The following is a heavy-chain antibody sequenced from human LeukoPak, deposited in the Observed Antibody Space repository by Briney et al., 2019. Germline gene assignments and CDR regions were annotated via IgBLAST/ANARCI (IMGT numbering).Heavy chain of an antibody. CDR3: ARVYSGSYLGW. Sequence: GGSLRLSCAASGFTVSSNYMSWVRQAPGKGLEWVSVIYSGGSTYYADSVKGRFTISRDNSKNTLYLQMNSLRAEDTAVYYCARVYSGSYLGWWGQGTLVTVSS. CDR2: IYSGGST. J-gene: IGHJ4*02. D-gene: IGHD1-26*01. V-gene: IGHV3-66*01. CDR1: GFTVSSNY.